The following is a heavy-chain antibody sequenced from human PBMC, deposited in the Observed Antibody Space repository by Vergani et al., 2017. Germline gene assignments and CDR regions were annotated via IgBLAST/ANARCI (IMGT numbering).Heavy chain of an antibody. CDR3: AKTHDFSSLYSSYNWFDP. Sequence: EVQLVQSGAEVKKPGESLKISCKGSGYSFTSYWIGWVRQMPGKGLEWMGIIYPGDSDTRYSPSFQGQVTISADKSISTAYLQWSSLKASDTATYYCAKTHDFSSLYSSYNWFDPWGQGTQVTGSS. CDR1: GYSFTSYW. J-gene: IGHJ5*02. CDR2: IYPGDSDT. D-gene: IGHD3-3*01. V-gene: IGHV5-51*03.